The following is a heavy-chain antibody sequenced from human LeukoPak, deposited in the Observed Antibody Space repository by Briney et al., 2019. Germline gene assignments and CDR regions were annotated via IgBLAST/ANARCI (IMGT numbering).Heavy chain of an antibody. J-gene: IGHJ3*02. CDR1: GGTFSSYA. V-gene: IGHV1-69*06. D-gene: IGHD4-17*01. CDR2: IIPIFGTA. Sequence: AASVKVSCKASGGTFSSYAISWVRQAPGQGLEWMGGIIPIFGTANYAQKFQGRVTITADKSKSTAYMELSSLRSEDTAVYYCARIQDYGDPGDAFDIWGQGTMVTVSS. CDR3: ARIQDYGDPGDAFDI.